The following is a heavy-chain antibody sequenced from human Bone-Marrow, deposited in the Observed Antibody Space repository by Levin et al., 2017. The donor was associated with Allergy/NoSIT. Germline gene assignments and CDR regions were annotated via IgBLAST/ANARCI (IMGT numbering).Heavy chain of an antibody. J-gene: IGHJ4*02. CDR1: GFTFSNYA. CDR2: ISYDGSGK. V-gene: IGHV3-30-3*01. CDR3: AVQRSPGIVDATMGFDY. Sequence: PGGSLRLSCAASGFTFSNYAMHWVRQAPGKGPEWVAVISYDGSGKYYADSVKDRFTISRDNSKNTLYLQVNSLKPEDTAVYYCAVQRSPGIVDATMGFDYWGQGTLVTVSS. D-gene: IGHD1-26*01.